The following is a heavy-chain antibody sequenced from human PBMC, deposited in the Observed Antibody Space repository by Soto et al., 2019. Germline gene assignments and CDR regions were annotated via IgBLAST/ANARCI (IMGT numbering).Heavy chain of an antibody. Sequence: ASVKVSCKASGYTFTSYDINWVRQATGQGLEWMGWMNPNSGNTGYAQKFQGRVTMTRNTSISTAYMELSSLRSEDTAVYYCARLYCTNGVCYTNFDYWGQGTLVTVSS. V-gene: IGHV1-8*01. CDR3: ARLYCTNGVCYTNFDY. D-gene: IGHD2-8*01. CDR2: MNPNSGNT. J-gene: IGHJ4*02. CDR1: GYTFTSYD.